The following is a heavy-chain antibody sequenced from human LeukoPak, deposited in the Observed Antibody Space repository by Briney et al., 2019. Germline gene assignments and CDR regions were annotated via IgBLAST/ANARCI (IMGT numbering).Heavy chain of an antibody. CDR2: INPILGIA. J-gene: IGHJ4*02. D-gene: IGHD6-19*01. CDR3: ASTSYSSGGGGY. CDR1: GGTFSSYA. V-gene: IGHV1-69*04. Sequence: SVKVSCKASGGTFSSYAISWVRQAPGQGLEWMGRINPILGIANYAQKFQGRVTITADKSTSTAYMELSSLRSEDTAVYYCASTSYSSGGGGYWGQGTLVTVSS.